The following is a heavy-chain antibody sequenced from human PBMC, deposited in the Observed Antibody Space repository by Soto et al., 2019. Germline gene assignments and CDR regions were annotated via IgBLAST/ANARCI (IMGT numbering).Heavy chain of an antibody. V-gene: IGHV1-69*13. CDR1: GYIFKNYA. J-gene: IGHJ4*02. Sequence: SVKVSCKSSGYIFKNYAVTWLRQAPGQGLEWMGGIIPVFGTPDYSQKFRGRVTITADESTSTVYMELRSLTSEDTAVYYCARHLYDYVWGSYRHWGQGTLVPFAS. D-gene: IGHD3-16*02. CDR3: ARHLYDYVWGSYRH. CDR2: IIPVFGTP.